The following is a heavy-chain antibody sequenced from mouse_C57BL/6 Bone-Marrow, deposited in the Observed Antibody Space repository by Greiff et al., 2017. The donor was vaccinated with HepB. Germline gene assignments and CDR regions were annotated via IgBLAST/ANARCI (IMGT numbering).Heavy chain of an antibody. D-gene: IGHD1-1*01. Sequence: VQLQQSGPELVKPGASVKIPCKASGYTFTDYNMDWVKQSHGKSLEWIGDINPNNGGTIYNQKFKGKATLTVEKSSSTAYMELRSLTSEDTAVYYCARKENYYGSRSFDYWGQGTTLTVSS. J-gene: IGHJ2*01. CDR3: ARKENYYGSRSFDY. CDR2: INPNNGGT. V-gene: IGHV1-18*01. CDR1: GYTFTDYN.